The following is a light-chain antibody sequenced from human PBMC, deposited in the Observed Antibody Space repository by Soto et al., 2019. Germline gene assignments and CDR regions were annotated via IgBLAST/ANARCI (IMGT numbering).Light chain of an antibody. J-gene: IGKJ4*02. CDR2: RAS. Sequence: IVMTQSPATLSVSPGESATLSCRASQNIYSNIAWYQQRPGQAPRLLIYRASTRAPGVPARFSGSGSGTDFTHTISSLQSEDFAVYSCLQYHNLWAFGRGTQVEIK. CDR3: LQYHNLWA. CDR1: QNIYSN. V-gene: IGKV3-15*01.